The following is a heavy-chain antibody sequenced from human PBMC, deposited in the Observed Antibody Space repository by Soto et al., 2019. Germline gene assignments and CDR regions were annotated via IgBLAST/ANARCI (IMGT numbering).Heavy chain of an antibody. CDR3: ARARLYSIVVVPAAQDAFDI. D-gene: IGHD2-2*01. CDR2: IIPILGIA. Sequence: SVKVSYKASGGTFSSYTISWVRQAPGQGLEWMGRIIPILGIANYAQKFQGRVTITADKSTSTAYMELSSLRSEDTAVYYCARARLYSIVVVPAAQDAFDIWGQGTMVTVSS. V-gene: IGHV1-69*02. CDR1: GGTFSSYT. J-gene: IGHJ3*02.